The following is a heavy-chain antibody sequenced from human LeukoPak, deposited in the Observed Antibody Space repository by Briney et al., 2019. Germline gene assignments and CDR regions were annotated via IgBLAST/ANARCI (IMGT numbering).Heavy chain of an antibody. J-gene: IGHJ4*02. CDR1: GFTFSSNW. CDR3: ARNYD. D-gene: IGHD3-10*01. V-gene: IGHV3-7*04. CDR2: INPDGGEK. Sequence: GGSLRLSCTASGFTFSSNWMTWVRQAPGKGLEWVANINPDGGEKYYVDSVKGRFTISRDNAKNSPYLQMNSLRVEDTAVYYCARNYDWGQGTLVTVSS.